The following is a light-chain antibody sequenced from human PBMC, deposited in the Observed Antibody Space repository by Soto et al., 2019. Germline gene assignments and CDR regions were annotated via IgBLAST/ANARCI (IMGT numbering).Light chain of an antibody. CDR2: GAS. Sequence: EIVLTQSAGILSLSPGERASLSCGASQSITSSFLAWYQQKPGQAPRLLIYGASSRATGIPDRFSGTGSETDFTLTISSLQSEDFAVYYCQQYNNWPWTFGQGTKVDI. CDR3: QQYNNWPWT. J-gene: IGKJ1*01. V-gene: IGKV3-20*01. CDR1: QSITSSF.